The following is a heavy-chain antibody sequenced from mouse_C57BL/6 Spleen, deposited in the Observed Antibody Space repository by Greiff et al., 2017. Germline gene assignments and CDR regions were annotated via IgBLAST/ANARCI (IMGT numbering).Heavy chain of an antibody. J-gene: IGHJ2*01. V-gene: IGHV1-59*01. Sequence: VQLQQPGAELVRPGTSVKLSCKASGYTFTSYWMHWVKQRPGQGLEWIGVIDPSDSYTNYNQKFKGKATLTVDTSSSTAYMQLSSLTSEDSAVXYCAGYGSSLDYWGQGTTVTVSS. CDR3: AGYGSSLDY. CDR2: IDPSDSYT. D-gene: IGHD1-1*01. CDR1: GYTFTSYW.